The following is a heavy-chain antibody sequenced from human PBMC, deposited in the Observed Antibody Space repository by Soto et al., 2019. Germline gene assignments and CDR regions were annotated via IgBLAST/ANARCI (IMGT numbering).Heavy chain of an antibody. V-gene: IGHV1-8*01. CDR2: MNPNSGNT. D-gene: IGHD3-3*01. CDR1: GYTFTSYD. Sequence: GASVKVSCKASGYTFTSYDINWVRQATGQGLEWMGWMNPNSGNTGYAQKFQGRVTMTRNTSISTAYMELSSLRSEDTAVYYCARRYDFWSGYYPYYYMDVWGKGTTVTVSS. CDR3: ARRYDFWSGYYPYYYMDV. J-gene: IGHJ6*03.